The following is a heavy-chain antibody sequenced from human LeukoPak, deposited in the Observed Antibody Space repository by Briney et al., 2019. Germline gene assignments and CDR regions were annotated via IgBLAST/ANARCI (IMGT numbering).Heavy chain of an antibody. CDR1: GFTFSSYE. J-gene: IGHJ6*04. Sequence: GGSLRLSCAASGFTFSSYEMNWVRQAPGKGLEWVSYISRSGSTIYYADSVKGRFTISRDNAKNSLYLQMNGLRAEDTAVYYCARDQDYYGSGSYHYGMDVWGKGTTVTVPS. CDR3: ARDQDYYGSGSYHYGMDV. D-gene: IGHD3-10*01. V-gene: IGHV3-48*03. CDR2: ISRSGSTI.